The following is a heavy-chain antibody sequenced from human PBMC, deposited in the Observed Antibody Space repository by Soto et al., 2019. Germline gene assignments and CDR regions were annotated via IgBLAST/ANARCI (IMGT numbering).Heavy chain of an antibody. Sequence: QVQLQQWGAGLLKHSETLSLTCAVYGGSFSGYYWSWIRQPPGKGLEWIGEINHSGSTNYNPSLKSRVTISVDTSKNQFSLKLSSVTAADTAVYYCAREGYSSSWINWGQGTLVTVSS. V-gene: IGHV4-34*01. CDR3: AREGYSSSWIN. J-gene: IGHJ4*02. CDR1: GGSFSGYY. D-gene: IGHD6-13*01. CDR2: INHSGST.